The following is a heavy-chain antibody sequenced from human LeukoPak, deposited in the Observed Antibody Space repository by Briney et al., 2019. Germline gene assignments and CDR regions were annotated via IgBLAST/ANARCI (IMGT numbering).Heavy chain of an antibody. D-gene: IGHD3-16*02. CDR2: ISAYSGNT. J-gene: IGHJ4*02. CDR1: GYTFTSYG. Sequence: ASVKVSCKASGYTFTSYGISWVRLAPGQGLEWMGSISAYSGNTKFAQKFQGRVLMTTDTSTSTAYMELGSLRSDDTAVYYCARDQYDFVWGSYRPYFDYWGQGTLVTVSS. V-gene: IGHV1-18*04. CDR3: ARDQYDFVWGSYRPYFDY.